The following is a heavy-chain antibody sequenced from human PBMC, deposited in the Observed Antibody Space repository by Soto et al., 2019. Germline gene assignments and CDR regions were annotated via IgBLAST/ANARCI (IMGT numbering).Heavy chain of an antibody. Sequence: GGSLRLSCVASGFSLANYPMNWVRQTPGKGLEWISYSSPRGDTIYYADSVEGRFTISRDNARNSLSLHMSSLRDEDSALYYCAKGPHTNVGWPYYFESRGQGVPVTVS. D-gene: IGHD3-9*01. V-gene: IGHV3-48*02. J-gene: IGHJ4*02. CDR1: GFSLANYP. CDR2: SSPRGDTI. CDR3: AKGPHTNVGWPYYFES.